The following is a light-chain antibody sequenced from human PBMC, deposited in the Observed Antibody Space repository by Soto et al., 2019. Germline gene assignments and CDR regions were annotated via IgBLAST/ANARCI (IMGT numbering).Light chain of an antibody. J-gene: IGKJ1*01. V-gene: IGKV4-1*01. CDR2: WAS. CDR1: QSVLYSSNNKNY. Sequence: DIVMTQSPDSLAVSLGERATINCKSSQSVLYSSNNKNYLAWYQQKPGQPPKLLIHWASPRESGVPDRFSGSGSGTDFTLTISSLQAEDVAVYYCQQYYTTRTFGQGTKVEIK. CDR3: QQYYTTRT.